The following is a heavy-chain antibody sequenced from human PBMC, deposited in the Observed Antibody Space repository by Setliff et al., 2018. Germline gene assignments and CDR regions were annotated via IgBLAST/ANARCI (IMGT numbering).Heavy chain of an antibody. D-gene: IGHD3-10*01. CDR3: ARGPISGSGTYYGAD. CDR2: ILPLFGSA. V-gene: IGHV1-69*13. J-gene: IGHJ4*02. Sequence: SVKVSCKASGGTLRTYAFSWVRQAPGQGLEWVGGILPLFGSATYARKFQGRVTITADESTSTTYMEVSSLTSEDTAEYFCARGPISGSGTYYGADWGQGTLVTVSS. CDR1: GGTLRTYA.